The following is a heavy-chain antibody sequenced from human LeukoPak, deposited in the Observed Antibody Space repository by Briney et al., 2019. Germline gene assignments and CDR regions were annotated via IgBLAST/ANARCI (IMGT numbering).Heavy chain of an antibody. CDR1: GASISSSSFY. Sequence: PSETLSLTCSVSGASISSSSFYWGWIRQPPGKGLEWIGSIYYSGSTYYNPSLKSRVTISVDTSKNQFSLKLSSVTAADTAVYYFARGGGDTYYDFWSGYYTVWGQGTMVTVSS. J-gene: IGHJ3*01. CDR2: IYYSGST. D-gene: IGHD3-3*01. V-gene: IGHV4-39*01. CDR3: ARGGGDTYYDFWSGYYTV.